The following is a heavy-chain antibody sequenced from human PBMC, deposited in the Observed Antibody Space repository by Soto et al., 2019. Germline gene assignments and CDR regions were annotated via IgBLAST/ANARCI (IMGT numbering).Heavy chain of an antibody. CDR2: IWYEGSTK. J-gene: IGHJ4*02. CDR3: MRWGDNRAFEY. CDR1: GFTFSSHG. Sequence: QVQLVESGGGVVQPGRSLRLACAASGFTFSSHGMHWVRQAPGKGLEWVAVIWYEGSTKYYADSVKGRFTISRDNFKNILYLQMNSLRAEDTALYYCMRWGDNRAFEYWGQGTLVTVSS. V-gene: IGHV3-33*01. D-gene: IGHD3-16*01.